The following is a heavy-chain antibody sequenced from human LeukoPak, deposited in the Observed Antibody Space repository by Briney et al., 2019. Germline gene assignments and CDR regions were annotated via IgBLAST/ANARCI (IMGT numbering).Heavy chain of an antibody. J-gene: IGHJ4*02. CDR3: ARAWISDYFDY. D-gene: IGHD5-12*01. Sequence: PSETLSLTCSVSGGSISDFHWSWLRQPPGKGLEWIGYSYHSGKTDYNPSLASRVTISVDTSKNQFSLNMSSVTAADTAVYYCARAWISDYFDYWGQGILVTVSS. V-gene: IGHV4-59*01. CDR2: SYHSGKT. CDR1: GGSISDFH.